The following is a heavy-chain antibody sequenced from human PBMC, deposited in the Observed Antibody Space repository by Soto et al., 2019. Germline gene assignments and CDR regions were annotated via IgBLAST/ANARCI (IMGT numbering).Heavy chain of an antibody. CDR2: IVVGSGNT. CDR1: GFTFTSSS. V-gene: IGHV1-58*01. D-gene: IGHD2-21*02. Sequence: SVKVSCKASGFTFTSSSVQWVLQARGQRLEWIGWIVVGSGNTNYAQKFQERVTITRDMSTSTAYMELSSLRSEDTAVYYCAADCGGDCKRDYYYGMDVWGQGTTVTVSS. J-gene: IGHJ6*02. CDR3: AADCGGDCKRDYYYGMDV.